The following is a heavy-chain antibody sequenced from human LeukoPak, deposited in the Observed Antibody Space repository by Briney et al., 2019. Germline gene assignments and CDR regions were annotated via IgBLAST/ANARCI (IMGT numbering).Heavy chain of an antibody. V-gene: IGHV4-38-2*02. CDR1: GYSISSGYY. J-gene: IGHJ4*02. D-gene: IGHD4-11*01. CDR2: IYHSGST. Sequence: SETLSLTCTVSGYSISSGYYWGWIRQPPGKGLEWIGSIYHSGSTYYNPSLKSRVTISVDTSKNQFSLKLSSVTAADTAVYYCASSSKNMTTVPLFDYWGQGTLVTVSS. CDR3: ASSSKNMTTVPLFDY.